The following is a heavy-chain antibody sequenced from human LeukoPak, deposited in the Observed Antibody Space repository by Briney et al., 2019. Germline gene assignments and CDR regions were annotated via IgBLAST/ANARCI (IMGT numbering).Heavy chain of an antibody. J-gene: IGHJ4*02. CDR3: ARGSYGDYSYFDY. Sequence: KSSQTLSLTCTLSGDSIINGDYYWSWIRQPPGKDLEWIGQTHYSGSTNYKASLKSRVIISVDTSKNQFSLKLISATAADTAAYYCARGSYGDYSYFDYWGQGSLVTVSS. V-gene: IGHV4-30-4*08. CDR2: THYSGST. CDR1: GDSIINGDYY. D-gene: IGHD2-15*01.